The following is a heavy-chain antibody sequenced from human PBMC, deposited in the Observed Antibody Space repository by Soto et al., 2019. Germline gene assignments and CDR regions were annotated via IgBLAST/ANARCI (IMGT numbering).Heavy chain of an antibody. CDR2: INAGNGNT. Sequence: GTSVEVSCKACGYTFTSYAMYWVRQSHGQRLEWMGWINAGNGNTKYSQKLQGRVTITRDTSASTAYMELSSLRSEDTAVYYCARDQRLSYYYDSSGYLNPESFQHWGQCTLVTVSS. D-gene: IGHD3-22*01. J-gene: IGHJ1*01. V-gene: IGHV1-3*01. CDR1: GYTFTSYA. CDR3: ARDQRLSYYYDSSGYLNPESFQH.